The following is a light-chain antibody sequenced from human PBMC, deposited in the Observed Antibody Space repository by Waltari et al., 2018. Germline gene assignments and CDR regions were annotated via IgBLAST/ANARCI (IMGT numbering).Light chain of an antibody. CDR2: EVS. CDR1: SSDVGSYNR. Sequence: QSALTQPPSVSGSPGQSVTISCTGTSSDVGSYNRVSWYQQPPGTAPKLMIYEVSNRPSGVPDRFPGSKSGNTASLTISGLQAEDEADYYCSSYTSSSNVVFGGGTKLTVL. CDR3: SSYTSSSNVV. V-gene: IGLV2-18*02. J-gene: IGLJ2*01.